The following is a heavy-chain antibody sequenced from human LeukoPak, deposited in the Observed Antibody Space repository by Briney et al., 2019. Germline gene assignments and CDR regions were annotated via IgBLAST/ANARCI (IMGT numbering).Heavy chain of an antibody. V-gene: IGHV1-8*01. D-gene: IGHD2-2*01. Sequence: ASVKVSCKASGYNFISYDIHWVRQATGQGLEWMGWMNPNSGNTGYAQKFQGRVTITRNTSISTAYMELSSLRSEDTAVYYCARGMNGVPAAIYYYYYMDVWGKGTTVTVSS. CDR1: GYNFISYD. J-gene: IGHJ6*03. CDR2: MNPNSGNT. CDR3: ARGMNGVPAAIYYYYYMDV.